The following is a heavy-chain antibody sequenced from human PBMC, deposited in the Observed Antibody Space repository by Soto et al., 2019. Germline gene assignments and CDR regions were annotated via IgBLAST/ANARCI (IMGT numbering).Heavy chain of an antibody. CDR3: ARVATMVRGPDAFDI. CDR1: GGSISSYY. CDR2: IYTSGST. D-gene: IGHD3-10*01. V-gene: IGHV4-4*07. J-gene: IGHJ3*02. Sequence: PSETLSLTCTVSGGSISSYYWSWIRQPAGKGLEWIGRIYTSGSTNYNPSLKSRVTMSVHTSKNQFSLKLSSVTAADTAVYYCARVATMVRGPDAFDIWGQGTMVTVSS.